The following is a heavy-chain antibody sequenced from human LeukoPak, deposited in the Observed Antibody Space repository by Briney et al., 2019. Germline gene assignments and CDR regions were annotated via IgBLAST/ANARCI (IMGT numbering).Heavy chain of an antibody. CDR3: ARAMVRGAIL. D-gene: IGHD3-10*01. J-gene: IGHJ4*02. CDR1: GGSISSGGYY. V-gene: IGHV4-31*03. Sequence: SQTLSLTCTVSGGSISSGGYYWSWIRQHPGKGLEWIGYIYYSGSTYYNPSLKSRVTVSVDTSKNQFSLKLSSVTAADTAVYYCARAMVRGAILWGQGTLVTVSS. CDR2: IYYSGST.